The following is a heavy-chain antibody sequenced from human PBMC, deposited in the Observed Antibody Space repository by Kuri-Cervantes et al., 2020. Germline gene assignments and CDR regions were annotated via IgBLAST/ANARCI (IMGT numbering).Heavy chain of an antibody. J-gene: IGHJ4*02. Sequence: ESLKISCAASGFTFSSYAMSWIRQPPGKGLEWIGEINHSGSTNYNPSLKSRVIMSVDTSKNQFSLKLSSVTAADTAVYYRARGYRAMVRGVIGYWGQGTLVTVSS. CDR3: ARGYRAMVRGVIGY. V-gene: IGHV4-34*01. D-gene: IGHD3-10*01. CDR2: INHSGST. CDR1: GFTFSSYA.